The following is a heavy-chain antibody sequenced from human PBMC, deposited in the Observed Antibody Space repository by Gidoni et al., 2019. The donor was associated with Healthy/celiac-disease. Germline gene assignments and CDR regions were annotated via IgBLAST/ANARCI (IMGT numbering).Heavy chain of an antibody. CDR1: GGSIISSSYY. J-gene: IGHJ4*02. Sequence: QLQLQESGPGLVKPSATLSLPCTVSGGSIISSSYYWGLIRKPPGKGLEWIGSISYSGSTYYNPSLKSRDTISVDTSKNQCSLKLSSVTAADTAVYYCARDALSYCGGDCGFDYWGQGTLVTVSS. D-gene: IGHD2-21*02. CDR2: ISYSGST. CDR3: ARDALSYCGGDCGFDY. V-gene: IGHV4-39*07.